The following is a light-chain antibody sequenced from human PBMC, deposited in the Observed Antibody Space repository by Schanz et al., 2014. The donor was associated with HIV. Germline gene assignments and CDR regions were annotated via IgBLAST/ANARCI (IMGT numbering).Light chain of an antibody. CDR1: SSNFRSNA. Sequence: QSVLTQPPSASGTPGQRVTISCSGSSSNFRSNAVNWYQQLPGTAPRLVIYNTFHRPSGVPDRFSGSGSGTSASLAISGLQSEDEADYYCATWVDRLNGWVFGGGTKLTVL. CDR2: NTF. V-gene: IGLV1-44*01. CDR3: ATWVDRLNGWV. J-gene: IGLJ3*02.